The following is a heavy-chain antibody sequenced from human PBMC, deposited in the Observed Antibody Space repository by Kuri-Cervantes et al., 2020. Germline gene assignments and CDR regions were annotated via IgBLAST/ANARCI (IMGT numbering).Heavy chain of an antibody. J-gene: IGHJ6*03. Sequence: GGSLRLSCAASGFTFSSYWMHWVRQAPGKGLAWVSHINSDGSRTDYADSVRGRFTISRDNAKNTVFLQMNSLSAEDTAVYYCARADAGDFGYHYYYYLDVWGKGTTVTVSS. CDR1: GFTFSSYW. V-gene: IGHV3-74*01. CDR3: ARADAGDFGYHYYYYLDV. D-gene: IGHD4-17*01. CDR2: INSDGSRT.